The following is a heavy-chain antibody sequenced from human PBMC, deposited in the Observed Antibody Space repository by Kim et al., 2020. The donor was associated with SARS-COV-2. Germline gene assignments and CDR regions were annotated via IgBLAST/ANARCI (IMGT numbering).Heavy chain of an antibody. J-gene: IGHJ4*02. CDR3: AKDSQYCSGGSCYFLWAF. CDR1: GFTFSSYA. CDR2: ISGSGGST. V-gene: IGHV3-23*01. Sequence: GGSLRLSCAASGFTFSSYAMSWVRQAPGKGLEWVSAISGSGGSTYYADSVKGRFTISRDNSKNTLYLQMNSLRAEDTAVYYCAKDSQYCSGGSCYFLWAFWGQGTLVTVSS. D-gene: IGHD2-15*01.